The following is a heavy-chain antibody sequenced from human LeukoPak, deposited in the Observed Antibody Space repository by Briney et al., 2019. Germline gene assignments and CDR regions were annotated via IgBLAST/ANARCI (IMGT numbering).Heavy chain of an antibody. J-gene: IGHJ4*02. V-gene: IGHV4-59*01. CDR1: GGSISSYY. D-gene: IGHD6-25*01. CDR3: ARAPRRLSFDY. Sequence: SETLSLTCTVSGGSISSYYWSWIRQPPGKGLEWIGYIYYSESTNYNPSLKSRVTISVDTSKNQFSLKLSSVTAADTAVYYCARAPRRLSFDYWGQGTLVTVSS. CDR2: IYYSEST.